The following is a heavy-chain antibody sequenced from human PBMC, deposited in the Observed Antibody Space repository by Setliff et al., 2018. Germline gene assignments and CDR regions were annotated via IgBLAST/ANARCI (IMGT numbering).Heavy chain of an antibody. CDR2: INWSGGSR. V-gene: IGHV3-20*04. CDR1: GFTFDVSS. CDR3: ARDDAFDI. J-gene: IGHJ3*02. Sequence: AGGSLRLSCGTSGFTFDVSSMSWVRQAPGKGLEWVSSINWSGGSRAYADSVKGRFTISRDNAKNTLYLQMNSLRAEDTAVYYCARDDAFDIWGQWTMVTVSS.